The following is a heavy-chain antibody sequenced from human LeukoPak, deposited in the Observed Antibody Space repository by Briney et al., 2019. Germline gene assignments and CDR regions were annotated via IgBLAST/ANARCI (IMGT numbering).Heavy chain of an antibody. Sequence: PGASVNVSCKASGYTFTGYYMHWVRQAPGKELEWMGWISLNSVFTNYAKKSQGMVTMTRDSSISAANIELSSLSSYTTAVFNCRRDTYYDSSGYYYSDAIDSSRQATMLT. J-gene: IGHJ3*02. CDR2: ISLNSVFT. CDR3: RRDTYYDSSGYYYSDAIDS. D-gene: IGHD3-22*01. CDR1: GYTFTGYY. V-gene: IGHV1-2*02.